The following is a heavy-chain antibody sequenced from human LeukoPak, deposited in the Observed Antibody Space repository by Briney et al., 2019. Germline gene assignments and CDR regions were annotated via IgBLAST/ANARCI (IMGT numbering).Heavy chain of an antibody. J-gene: IGHJ3*02. V-gene: IGHV1-2*02. Sequence: GASVKFSCKASGYTFTDYYMHWGRQPPGQGLEWMGWINPSSGGTNYAQKFQGRVAMTRDTSISTAYMELNRVRSDDTAVYYCASGFMGYDRSGYYDDAFDIWGQGTMVTVSS. CDR1: GYTFTDYY. CDR3: ASGFMGYDRSGYYDDAFDI. CDR2: INPSSGGT. D-gene: IGHD3-22*01.